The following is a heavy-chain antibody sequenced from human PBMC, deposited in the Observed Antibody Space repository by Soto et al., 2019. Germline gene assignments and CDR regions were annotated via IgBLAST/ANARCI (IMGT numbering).Heavy chain of an antibody. CDR1: GGIFSSNT. Sequence: QVYLVQSGAEVKKPGSSVKISCKASGGIFSSNTINWVRQAAGQGLEWMGGIIPLFGTANYAEKFQGRVTITPDKSTKTENMELTSLRSEDTAVYYCASKAACGGDCYAFDSWGQGTLVTVSS. D-gene: IGHD2-21*02. J-gene: IGHJ4*02. CDR3: ASKAACGGDCYAFDS. V-gene: IGHV1-69*06. CDR2: IIPLFGTA.